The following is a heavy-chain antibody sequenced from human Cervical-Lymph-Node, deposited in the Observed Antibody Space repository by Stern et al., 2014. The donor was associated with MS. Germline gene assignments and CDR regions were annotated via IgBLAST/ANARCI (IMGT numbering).Heavy chain of an antibody. CDR2: IRGKAKNYAT. CDR3: SPASAI. CDR1: GLSFRDAA. V-gene: IGHV3-73*01. J-gene: IGHJ6*02. Sequence: QLVQSGGGLVQPGGSLKLSCEVSGLSFRDAAVHWVRQASGKGLEWVGRIRGKAKNYATSYSASVKGRFILSRTDSQNTAFLLMNSLKREDTAVYYCSPASAIWGQGTAVTVSS.